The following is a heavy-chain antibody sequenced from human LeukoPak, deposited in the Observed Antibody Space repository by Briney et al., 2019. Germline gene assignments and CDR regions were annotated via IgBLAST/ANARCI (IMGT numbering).Heavy chain of an antibody. CDR3: ARERRGYNYGYYYYMDV. CDR1: GFTFNTYW. Sequence: AGGSLRLSCVASGFTFNTYWMSWVRQAPGKGLEWVANIKQDGSEKYYVDSVKGRFTISRDNAKNSLYLQMNSLRAEDTAEYYCARERRGYNYGYYYYMDVWGKGTTVTISS. D-gene: IGHD5-18*01. CDR2: IKQDGSEK. V-gene: IGHV3-7*01. J-gene: IGHJ6*03.